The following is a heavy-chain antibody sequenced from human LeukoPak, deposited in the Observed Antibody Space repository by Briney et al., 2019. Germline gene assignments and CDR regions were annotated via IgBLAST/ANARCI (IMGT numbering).Heavy chain of an antibody. D-gene: IGHD5-24*01. CDR2: NRYDGSDK. Sequence: GGSLRLSCAASGFTFSNYDMHWVRQAPGKGLECVAFNRYDGSDKYYVDSVKGRFTISRDNSRNILYLQMNSLTAEDTAVYYCAKNRVGHNYADAFEIWGQGTMVRVCS. CDR3: AKNRVGHNYADAFEI. CDR1: GFTFSNYD. J-gene: IGHJ3*02. V-gene: IGHV3-30*02.